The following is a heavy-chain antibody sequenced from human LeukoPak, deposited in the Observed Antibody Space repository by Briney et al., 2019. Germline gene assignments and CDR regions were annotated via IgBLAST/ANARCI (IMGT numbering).Heavy chain of an antibody. Sequence: PSETLSLTCAVYGGSFSGYYWGWIRQPPGKGLEWIGSSYYSGSSYYNPSLKSRVTIFVDTSKNQFSLKLSSVTAADTAVYYCASQRGYNYGYVDYWGQGTLVTVSS. CDR1: GGSFSGYY. D-gene: IGHD5-18*01. CDR2: SYYSGSS. J-gene: IGHJ4*02. V-gene: IGHV4-39*01. CDR3: ASQRGYNYGYVDY.